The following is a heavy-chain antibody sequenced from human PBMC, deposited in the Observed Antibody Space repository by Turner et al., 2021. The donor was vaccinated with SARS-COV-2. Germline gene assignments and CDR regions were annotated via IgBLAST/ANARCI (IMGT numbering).Heavy chain of an antibody. V-gene: IGHV4-39*01. CDR3: AGEVVVLTTTHYGMDV. CDR1: GGSISSSSYY. J-gene: IGHJ6*02. CDR2: IYYSGST. Sequence: QLQLQESGPGLVKPSETLSLTCPVSGGSISSSSYYWGWIRQPPGKGLEWIGSIYYSGSTYYNPSRKSRVTISVDTSKNQFSLKLSSVTAADTAVYYCAGEVVVLTTTHYGMDVWGQGTTVTVSS. D-gene: IGHD1-26*01.